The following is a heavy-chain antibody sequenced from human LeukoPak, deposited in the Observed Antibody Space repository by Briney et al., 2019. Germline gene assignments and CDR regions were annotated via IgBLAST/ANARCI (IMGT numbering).Heavy chain of an antibody. Sequence: GGSLRLSCTASGFTFSSYAMNWVRQAPGKGLEWVSYISGRGDVIYYADSVKGRFTISRDNAKKSLYLQMNSLRVEDTAVYYCARASTYYYDSGVYYYLPLDYWGQGALVTVSS. CDR1: GFTFSSYA. V-gene: IGHV3-48*04. D-gene: IGHD3-22*01. CDR3: ARASTYYYDSGVYYYLPLDY. CDR2: ISGRGDVI. J-gene: IGHJ4*02.